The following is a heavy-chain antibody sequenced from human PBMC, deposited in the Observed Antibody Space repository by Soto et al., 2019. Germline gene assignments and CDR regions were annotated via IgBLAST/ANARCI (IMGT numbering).Heavy chain of an antibody. Sequence: SVKVSCKASGGTFSSYTISWVRQAPGQGLEWMGRIIPILGIANYAQKFQGRVTITADKSTSTAYMELSSLRSEDTAVYYCARRMDSSGYYYDYWGQGTLVTVSS. V-gene: IGHV1-69*02. CDR3: ARRMDSSGYYYDY. J-gene: IGHJ4*02. CDR2: IIPILGIA. CDR1: GGTFSSYT. D-gene: IGHD3-22*01.